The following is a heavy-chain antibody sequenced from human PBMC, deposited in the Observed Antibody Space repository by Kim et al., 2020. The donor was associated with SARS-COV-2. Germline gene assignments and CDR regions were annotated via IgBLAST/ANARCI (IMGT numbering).Heavy chain of an antibody. CDR3: ARLATSLH. D-gene: IGHD1-26*01. V-gene: IGHV3-23*03. J-gene: IGHJ1*01. Sequence: GGSSTYYADAMKGRFTIPRDNSKITLYRQMDSLRAEDTAVYYCARLATSLHWGQGTLVTVSS. CDR2: GGSST.